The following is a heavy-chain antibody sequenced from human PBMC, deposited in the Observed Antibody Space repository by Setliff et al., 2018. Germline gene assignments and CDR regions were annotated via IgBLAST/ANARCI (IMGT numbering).Heavy chain of an antibody. V-gene: IGHV2-26*01. CDR1: GFSLSTDGVS. D-gene: IGHD3-22*01. J-gene: IGHJ4*02. CDR2: IFSNDEK. CDR3: ARTTYYYDSSGYLLVYYFDY. Sequence: SGPTLVNPTQTLTLTCIFSGFSLSTDGVSVGWIRQPPGKALEWLAHIFSNDEKSYSTSLKSRLTISKDTSKSQVVLTMTNMDPVDTATYYCARTTYYYDSSGYLLVYYFDYWGQGTLVTVSS.